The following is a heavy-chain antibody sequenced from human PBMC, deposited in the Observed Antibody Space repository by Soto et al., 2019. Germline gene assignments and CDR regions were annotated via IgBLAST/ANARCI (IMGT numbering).Heavy chain of an antibody. CDR2: IIPIFGTA. CDR3: ASPPITMVPNLSYYYYGMDV. D-gene: IGHD3-10*01. V-gene: IGHV1-69*13. Sequence: SVKVSCKASGGTFSSYAISWVRQAPGQGLEWMGGIIPIFGTANYAQKFQGRVTITADESTSTAYMELSSLRSEDTAVYYCASPPITMVPNLSYYYYGMDVWGQGTTVTVSS. CDR1: GGTFSSYA. J-gene: IGHJ6*02.